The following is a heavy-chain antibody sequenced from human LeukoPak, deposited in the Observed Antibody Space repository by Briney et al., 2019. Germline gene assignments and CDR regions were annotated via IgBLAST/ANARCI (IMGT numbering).Heavy chain of an antibody. CDR2: ISSSSSYI. CDR3: ARAEGLAARDY. V-gene: IGHV3-21*01. Sequence: GGSLRLSCAASGFTFSSYSMNWVRQAPGKGLEWVSSISSSSSYIYYADSVKGRLTISRDNAKNSLYLQMNSLRAEDTAVYYCARAEGLAARDYWGQGTLVTVSS. J-gene: IGHJ4*02. CDR1: GFTFSSYS. D-gene: IGHD6-6*01.